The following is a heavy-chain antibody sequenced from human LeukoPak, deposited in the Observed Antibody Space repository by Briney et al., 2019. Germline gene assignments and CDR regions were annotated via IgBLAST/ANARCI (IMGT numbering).Heavy chain of an antibody. CDR1: GFTFSSYA. Sequence: PGGSLRLSCAASGFTFSSYAMSWVRQAPGKGLEWVSAISGSGGSTYYADSVKGRFTISRDNSKNTVFLQMNSLRADDTAVYYCAREWELKYYFDWWGQGTLVTVSS. CDR2: ISGSGGST. J-gene: IGHJ4*02. V-gene: IGHV3-23*01. D-gene: IGHD1-26*01. CDR3: AREWELKYYFDW.